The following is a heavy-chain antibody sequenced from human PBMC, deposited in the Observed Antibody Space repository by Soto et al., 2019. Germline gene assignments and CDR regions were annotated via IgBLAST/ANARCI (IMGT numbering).Heavy chain of an antibody. CDR2: IYYSGST. Sequence: QVQLQESGPGLVKPSETLSLTCTVSGGSISSYYWSWIRQPPGKGLDWLGYIYYSGSTNYNPSLKSRVTISVDTSKNQFSLKLSSVTAADTAVYYCARVKGIAAAGATPKHYYYYGMDVWGQGTTVNVSS. V-gene: IGHV4-59*01. J-gene: IGHJ6*02. CDR3: ARVKGIAAAGATPKHYYYYGMDV. CDR1: GGSISSYY. D-gene: IGHD6-13*01.